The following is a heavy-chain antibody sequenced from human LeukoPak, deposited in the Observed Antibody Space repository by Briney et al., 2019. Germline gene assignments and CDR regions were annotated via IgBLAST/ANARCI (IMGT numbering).Heavy chain of an antibody. V-gene: IGHV3-30*02. CDR3: VKPDRLNYYDSGSHYYYYYMDV. Sequence: GGSLRLSCAASGFTFSSYGMHWVRQAPGKGLEWVSFIRYDGSNEYYADSVRGRFTISRDNSRNTLNLQMNSLRVEDTAVYYCVKPDRLNYYDSGSHYYYYYMDVWGKGTTVTVSS. CDR1: GFTFSSYG. D-gene: IGHD3-10*01. J-gene: IGHJ6*03. CDR2: IRYDGSNE.